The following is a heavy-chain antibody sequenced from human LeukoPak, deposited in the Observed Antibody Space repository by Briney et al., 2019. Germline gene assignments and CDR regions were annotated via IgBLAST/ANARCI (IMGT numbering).Heavy chain of an antibody. D-gene: IGHD3-22*01. V-gene: IGHV1-46*01. CDR1: GYTFTSYY. J-gene: IGHJ2*01. CDR2: INPSGGST. Sequence: GASVKVSCKASGYTFTSYYMHWVRQAPGQGLEWMGLINPSGGSTNYAQKFQGRVTITRDTSTSTVYMELSSLRSEDTAVYYCARDFYDSSGYYGDYWYFDLWGRGTLVTVSS. CDR3: ARDFYDSSGYYGDYWYFDL.